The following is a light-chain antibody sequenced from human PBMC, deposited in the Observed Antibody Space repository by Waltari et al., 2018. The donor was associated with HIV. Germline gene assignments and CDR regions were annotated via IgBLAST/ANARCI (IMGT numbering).Light chain of an antibody. CDR2: QDN. CDR1: ELGDKY. CDR3: QAWGSSTSGV. J-gene: IGLJ2*01. Sequence: SYEVTQPPSVAVSPGQTASITCSGYELGDKYTCWYQQKPGQSPLLVIYQDNKRPSGIPGRFSASSSGHTATLTISGTLPMDEADYYCQAWGSSTSGVFGRGTRLTVL. V-gene: IGLV3-1*01.